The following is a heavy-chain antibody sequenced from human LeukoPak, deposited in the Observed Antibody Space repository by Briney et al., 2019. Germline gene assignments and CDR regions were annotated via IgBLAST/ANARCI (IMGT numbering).Heavy chain of an antibody. CDR2: IYYSGST. D-gene: IGHD6-13*01. V-gene: IGHV4-39*07. J-gene: IGHJ5*02. Sequence: SETLSLTCTVSGGSISSYYWSWIRQPPGKGLEWIGSIYYSGSTYYNPSLKSRVTISVDTSKNQFSLKLSSVTAADTAVYYCARDSAAVSRDWFDPWGQGTLVTVSS. CDR1: GGSISSYY. CDR3: ARDSAAVSRDWFDP.